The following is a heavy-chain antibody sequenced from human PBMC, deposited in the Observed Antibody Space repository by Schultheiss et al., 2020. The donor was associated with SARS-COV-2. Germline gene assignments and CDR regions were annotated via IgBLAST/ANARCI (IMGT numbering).Heavy chain of an antibody. V-gene: IGHV3-13*01. Sequence: GGSLRLSCAASGFTFSNYDIHWVRQGTGKGLEWVSAIGTAGDTYYPGSVKGRFTISRDNAKNSLYLQMNSLRAEDTAVYYCAGAIHRPRNRYCSSTSCYTVGYYYYGMDVWGQGTTVTVSS. CDR3: AGAIHRPRNRYCSSTSCYTVGYYYYGMDV. D-gene: IGHD2-2*02. J-gene: IGHJ6*02. CDR1: GFTFSNYD. CDR2: IGTAGDT.